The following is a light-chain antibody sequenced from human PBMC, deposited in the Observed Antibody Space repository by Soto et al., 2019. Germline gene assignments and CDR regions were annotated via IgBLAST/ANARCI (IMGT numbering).Light chain of an antibody. CDR3: QQYNNWPRT. Sequence: ESLLSQSPGTLSLSQGENATRSCRASQSVSSNLAWYQQKPGQAPRLLIYGASTRATGIPARFSGSGSGTEFTLTISSLQSEDFAVYYCQQYNNWPRTFGQGTKVDIK. V-gene: IGKV3-15*01. J-gene: IGKJ1*01. CDR2: GAS. CDR1: QSVSSN.